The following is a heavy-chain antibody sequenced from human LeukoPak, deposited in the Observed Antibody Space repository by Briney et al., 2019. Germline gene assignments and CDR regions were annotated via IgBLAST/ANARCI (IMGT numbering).Heavy chain of an antibody. Sequence: GGSLRLSCAAYEFTFRMYWMSWVRQAPGKGLEWVANIKEDGGEKYYVDSVKGRFTISRDNAKNSLYLQMNSLTAADTAVYYCSKGGRAADYWGQGTLVTVSS. J-gene: IGHJ4*02. CDR2: IKEDGGEK. D-gene: IGHD1-26*01. V-gene: IGHV3-7*01. CDR3: SKGGRAADY. CDR1: EFTFRMYW.